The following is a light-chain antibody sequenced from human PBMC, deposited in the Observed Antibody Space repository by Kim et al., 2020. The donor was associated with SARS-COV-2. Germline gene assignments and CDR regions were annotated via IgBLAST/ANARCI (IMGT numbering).Light chain of an antibody. CDR1: QSISSY. Sequence: DIQMTQSPSALSASVGDRVTITCRASQSISSYLNWYQQKPGKAPKLLIYAASSLQSGVPSRFNGSGSGTDFTLTIGSLQPEDSATYYCQQSYSTPLFTFGPGTKVDIK. V-gene: IGKV1-39*01. CDR2: AAS. J-gene: IGKJ3*01. CDR3: QQSYSTPLFT.